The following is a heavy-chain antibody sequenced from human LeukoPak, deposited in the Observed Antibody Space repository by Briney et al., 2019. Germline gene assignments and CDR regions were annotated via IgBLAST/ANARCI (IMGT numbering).Heavy chain of an antibody. CDR1: GFTFSTYA. CDR2: LTGRGGGT. Sequence: GGSLRLSCAASGFTFSTYAMSWVRQAPGKGLEWVSTLTGRGGGTYYADSVKGRFAISRGDSKNTLYLQKTSLRAEDTAVYYCAKEGGYYYDSSGHTLSDAFAVGGQGTMVTVSS. CDR3: AKEGGYYYDSSGHTLSDAFAV. J-gene: IGHJ3*01. D-gene: IGHD3-22*01. V-gene: IGHV3-23*01.